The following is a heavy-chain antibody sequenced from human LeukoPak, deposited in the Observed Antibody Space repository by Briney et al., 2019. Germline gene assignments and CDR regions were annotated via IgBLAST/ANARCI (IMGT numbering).Heavy chain of an antibody. Sequence: GGSLRLSCAASGCTFSRYDMHWVRQATGKGLEWVSAIGTGGDTYYPGSVKGRFTISRENAKNSLYLQMNSLRAGDTAVYYCARAVGRYCSGGSCYSGYYGMDVWGQGTTVTVSS. J-gene: IGHJ6*02. V-gene: IGHV3-13*01. CDR3: ARAVGRYCSGGSCYSGYYGMDV. CDR1: GCTFSRYD. D-gene: IGHD2-15*01. CDR2: IGTGGDT.